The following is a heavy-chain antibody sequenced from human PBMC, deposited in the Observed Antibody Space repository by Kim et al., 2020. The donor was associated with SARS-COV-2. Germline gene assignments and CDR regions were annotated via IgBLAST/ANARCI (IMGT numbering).Heavy chain of an antibody. CDR1: GFTFSSYW. CDR3: ARGRGGDYVDY. CDR2: INSDGSST. J-gene: IGHJ4*02. V-gene: IGHV3-74*01. Sequence: GGSLRLSCAASGFTFSSYWMHWVRQAPGKGLVWVSRINSDGSSTSYADSVKGRFTISRDNAKNTLYLQMNSLRAEDTAVYYCARGRGGDYVDYWGQGTLVTVSS. D-gene: IGHD3-16*01.